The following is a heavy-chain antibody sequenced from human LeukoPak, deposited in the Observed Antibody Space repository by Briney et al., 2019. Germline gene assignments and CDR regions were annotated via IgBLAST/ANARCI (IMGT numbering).Heavy chain of an antibody. V-gene: IGHV3-21*01. J-gene: IGHJ4*02. Sequence: GGSLRLSCAASGFTFSSYSMNWVRQAPGKGLEWVSSISTSSSYIYYADSVKGRFTISRDNSRTTLYLQMNSLRAEDTAVYYCAKGLHYNILTGYRRDYYFDYWGQGTLVTVSS. D-gene: IGHD3-9*01. CDR2: ISTSSSYI. CDR3: AKGLHYNILTGYRRDYYFDY. CDR1: GFTFSSYS.